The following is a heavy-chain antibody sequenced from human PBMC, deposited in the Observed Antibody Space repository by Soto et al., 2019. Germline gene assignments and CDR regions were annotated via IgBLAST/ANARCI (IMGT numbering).Heavy chain of an antibody. CDR3: ARAGVGATYFDY. D-gene: IGHD1-26*01. V-gene: IGHV3-21*01. Sequence: GSLRLSCAASGFTFSSYSMNWVRQAPGKGLEWVSSISSSSSYIYYADSVKGRFTTSRDNAKNSLYLQMNSLRAEDTAVYYCARAGVGATYFDYWGQGTLVTVSS. CDR2: ISSSSSYI. CDR1: GFTFSSYS. J-gene: IGHJ4*02.